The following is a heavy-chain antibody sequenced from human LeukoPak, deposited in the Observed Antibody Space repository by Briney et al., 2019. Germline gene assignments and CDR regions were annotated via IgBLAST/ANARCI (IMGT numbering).Heavy chain of an antibody. CDR1: GGSISSYY. Sequence: SETLSLTCTVSGGSISSYYWSWIRQPAGKGLEWIGRIYTSGSTNYNPSLKSRVTMSVDTSKNQFSLKLSSVAAADTAVYYCARVRYYYGSGSYDAFDIWGQGTMVTVSS. D-gene: IGHD3-10*01. CDR2: IYTSGST. CDR3: ARVRYYYGSGSYDAFDI. J-gene: IGHJ3*02. V-gene: IGHV4-4*07.